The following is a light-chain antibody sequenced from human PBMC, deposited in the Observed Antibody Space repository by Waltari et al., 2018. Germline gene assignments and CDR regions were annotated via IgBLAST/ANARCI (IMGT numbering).Light chain of an antibody. CDR2: GKD. Sequence: SSELTQDPAVSVALGQTVRITCQGDGLRISYASWYQQRPGQAPILVLYGKDTRPSGIPDRFSGSSSGNTASLTITGAQAEDEADYYCNSRDSSGDQPVIFGGGTKLTVL. CDR1: GLRISY. CDR3: NSRDSSGDQPVI. J-gene: IGLJ2*01. V-gene: IGLV3-19*01.